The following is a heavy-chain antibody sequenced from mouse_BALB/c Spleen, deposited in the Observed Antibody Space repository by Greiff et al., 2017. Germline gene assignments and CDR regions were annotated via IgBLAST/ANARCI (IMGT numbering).Heavy chain of an antibody. V-gene: IGHV14-4*02. J-gene: IGHJ3*01. CDR3: APFITSFAY. D-gene: IGHD1-1*01. CDR1: GFNIKDYY. CDR2: IDPENGDT. Sequence: VQLQQSGAELVRSGASVKLSCTASGFNIKDYYMHWVKQRPEQGLEWIGWIDPENGDTEYDPKFQGKATITADTSSNTAYLQLSSLTSEDTAVYYCAPFITSFAYWGQGTLVTVSA.